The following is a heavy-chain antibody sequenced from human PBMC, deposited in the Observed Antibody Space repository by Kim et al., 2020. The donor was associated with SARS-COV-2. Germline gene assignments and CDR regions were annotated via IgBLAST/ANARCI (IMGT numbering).Heavy chain of an antibody. CDR3: ARSAIEAWTGIVVVPAAVYCFDY. CDR1: GYSFTSYW. CDR2: IYPGDSDT. V-gene: IGHV5-51*01. J-gene: IGHJ4*02. D-gene: IGHD2-2*01. Sequence: GESLKISCKGSGYSFTSYWIGWVRQMPGKGLEWMGIIYPGDSDTRYSPSFQGQVTISADKSISTAYLQWSSLKASDTAMYYCARSAIEAWTGIVVVPAAVYCFDYWGQGTLVTVSS.